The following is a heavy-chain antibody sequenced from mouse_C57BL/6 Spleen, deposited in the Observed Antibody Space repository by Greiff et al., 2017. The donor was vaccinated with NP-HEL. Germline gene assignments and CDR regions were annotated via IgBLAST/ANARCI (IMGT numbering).Heavy chain of an antibody. CDR3: AREKDFSGMDY. V-gene: IGHV3-6*01. CDR2: ISYDGSN. J-gene: IGHJ4*01. Sequence: EVKLVESGPGLVKPSQSLSLTCSVTGYSITSGYYWNWIRQFPGNKLEWMGYISYDGSNNYNPSLKNRISITRDTSKNQFFLKLNSVTTEDTATYYCAREKDFSGMDYWGQGTSVTVSS. D-gene: IGHD3-1*01. CDR1: GYSITSGYY.